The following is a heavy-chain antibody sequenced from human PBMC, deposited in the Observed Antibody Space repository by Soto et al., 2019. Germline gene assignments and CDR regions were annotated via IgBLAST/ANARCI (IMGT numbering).Heavy chain of an antibody. V-gene: IGHV3-23*01. D-gene: IGHD6-13*01. CDR1: GFTFSSYA. J-gene: IGHJ4*02. CDR3: AKDSDGLSSRSNY. Sequence: GESLKISCAASGFTFSSYAMSWVRQAPGKGLEWVSAISGSGGSTYYADSVKGRFTISRDNSKNTLYLQMNSLRAEDTAVYYCAKDSDGLSSRSNYWGQGTLVTVS. CDR2: ISGSGGST.